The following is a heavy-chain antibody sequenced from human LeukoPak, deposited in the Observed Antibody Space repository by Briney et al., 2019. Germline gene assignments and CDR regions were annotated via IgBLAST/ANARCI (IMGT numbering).Heavy chain of an antibody. V-gene: IGHV2-5*01. D-gene: IGHD3-9*01. J-gene: IGHJ4*02. CDR3: AHSYRLAAKYDY. CDR2: IYWNDDK. Sequence: SGPTLVKPTQTLTLTCTFSGFSLSTRGVGVGWIRQPPGKALEWLALIYWNDDKRYSPSLKSRLTITKDTSKNQVVLIMTNMDSVDTATYYCAHSYRLAAKYDYWGQGTLVTVSS. CDR1: GFSLSTRGVG.